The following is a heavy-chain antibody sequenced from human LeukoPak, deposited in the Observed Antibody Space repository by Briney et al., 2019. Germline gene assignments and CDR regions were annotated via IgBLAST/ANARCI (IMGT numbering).Heavy chain of an antibody. CDR2: ISGSGGST. J-gene: IGHJ3*02. V-gene: IGHV3-23*01. CDR1: GFTFSSYV. Sequence: QTGGSLILSCAASGFTFSSYVMSWVRQAPGKGLEWVSVISGSGGSTYYADSVKGRFTISRDNSKNSLYLQMNSLRAEDTAVYYCVRPIFDILTGYEIPDAFDIWGQGTMVTVSS. D-gene: IGHD3-9*01. CDR3: VRPIFDILTGYEIPDAFDI.